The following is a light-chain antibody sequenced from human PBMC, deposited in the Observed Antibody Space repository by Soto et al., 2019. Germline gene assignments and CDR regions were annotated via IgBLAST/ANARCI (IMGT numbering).Light chain of an antibody. CDR1: TGPVTFSHY. V-gene: IGLV7-46*01. Sequence: QTVVTQEPSLTVSPGGTVTLTCGSSTGPVTFSHYPYWFQQKPGQAPRTLIYDATNLQSFTPARFSGSLLGGKAALTLSGALPEDEADYYCLLSYSGVRVFGGGTKVTVL. J-gene: IGLJ2*01. CDR3: LLSYSGVRV. CDR2: DAT.